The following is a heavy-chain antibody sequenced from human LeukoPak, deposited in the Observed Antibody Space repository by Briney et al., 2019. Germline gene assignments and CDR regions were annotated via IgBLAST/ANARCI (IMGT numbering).Heavy chain of an antibody. D-gene: IGHD3-22*01. V-gene: IGHV3-30*02. CDR2: IRYDGSNK. CDR3: AKDLSRGYYDSSGYYPYDY. J-gene: IGHJ4*02. Sequence: PGGSLRLSCAASGFTFSSYGMHWVRQAPDKGLEWVAFIRYDGSNKYYADSVKGRFTISRDNSKNTLYLQMNSLRAEDTAVYYCAKDLSRGYYDSSGYYPYDYWGQGTLVTVSS. CDR1: GFTFSSYG.